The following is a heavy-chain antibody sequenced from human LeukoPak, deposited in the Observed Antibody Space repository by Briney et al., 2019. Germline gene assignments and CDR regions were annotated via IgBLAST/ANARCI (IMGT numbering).Heavy chain of an antibody. V-gene: IGHV3-30-3*01. Sequence: PGGSLRLSCAASGFTFSSYAMHWVRQAPGKGLEWVAVISYDGSNKYYADSVKGRFTISRDNSKNTLYLQMNSLRAEDTAVYYCAKEWGAYSSSTSAPSGYWGQRTLVTVSS. J-gene: IGHJ4*02. CDR1: GFTFSSYA. D-gene: IGHD6-6*01. CDR3: AKEWGAYSSSTSAPSGY. CDR2: ISYDGSNK.